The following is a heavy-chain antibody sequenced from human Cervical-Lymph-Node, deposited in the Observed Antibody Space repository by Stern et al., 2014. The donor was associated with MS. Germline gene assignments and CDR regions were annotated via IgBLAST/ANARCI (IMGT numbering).Heavy chain of an antibody. Sequence: QVQLVQSGAGVVQPGRSLRLSCAASGFTFSSYGMHWVRQAPGTGLEWVAVTSFDGSYPDYADPVTGRLIISIDNYNNTLYLQMNSLGGEDTAVYYCAKKKREDSCVWDIFDYWGQGTLVTVSS. CDR1: GFTFSSYG. D-gene: IGHD1-26*01. V-gene: IGHV3-30*18. CDR3: AKKKREDSCVWDIFDY. CDR2: TSFDGSYP. J-gene: IGHJ4*02.